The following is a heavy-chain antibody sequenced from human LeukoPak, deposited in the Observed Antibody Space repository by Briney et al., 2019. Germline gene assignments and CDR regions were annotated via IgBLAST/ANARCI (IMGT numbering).Heavy chain of an antibody. D-gene: IGHD1-26*01. CDR2: ITNDGTI. J-gene: IGHJ4*02. V-gene: IGHV3-74*01. Sequence: GGSLRLSCAASGFTFSSYMMHGVRQAPGKGLVWVSHITNDGTIRYADSVKGRFTISRDNAKNTLYLQMNSLRAEDTAVYYCAGDWRGSLDYWGQGTLVTVSS. CDR1: GFTFSSYM. CDR3: AGDWRGSLDY.